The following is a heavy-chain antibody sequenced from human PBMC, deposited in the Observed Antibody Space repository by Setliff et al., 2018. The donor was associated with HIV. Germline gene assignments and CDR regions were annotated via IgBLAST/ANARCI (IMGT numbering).Heavy chain of an antibody. Sequence: SVKVSCKASGGTFSSYAISWVRQAPGQGLEWMGGITPIFNTANYAQKFQGRVTITADESTSTAYMELSSLRSEDTAVYYCARIVRPSYYYYYYMDVWGKGTTVTVSS. V-gene: IGHV1-69*13. CDR3: ARIVRPSYYYYYYMDV. J-gene: IGHJ6*03. D-gene: IGHD3-10*02. CDR2: ITPIFNTA. CDR1: GGTFSSYA.